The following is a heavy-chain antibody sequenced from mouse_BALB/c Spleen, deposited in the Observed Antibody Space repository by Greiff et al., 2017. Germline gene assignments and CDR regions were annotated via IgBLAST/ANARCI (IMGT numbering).Heavy chain of an antibody. D-gene: IGHD2-4*01. Sequence: EVKLMESGGGLVKPGGSLKLSCAASGFTFSSYAMSWVRQSPEKRLEWVAEISSGGSYTYYPDTVTGRFTISRDNAKNTLYLEMSSLRSEDTAMYYCARGYDYDGGYAMDYWGQGTSVTVSS. V-gene: IGHV5-9-4*01. CDR3: ARGYDYDGGYAMDY. CDR1: GFTFSSYA. CDR2: ISSGGSYT. J-gene: IGHJ4*01.